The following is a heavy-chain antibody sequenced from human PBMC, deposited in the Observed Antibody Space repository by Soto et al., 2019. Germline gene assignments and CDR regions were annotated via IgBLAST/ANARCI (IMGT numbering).Heavy chain of an antibody. CDR1: GGSISSGGYY. CDR3: ARVYFLGLTSWFYP. V-gene: IGHV4-31*03. Sequence: QVQLQESGPGLVKPSQTLSLTCTVSGGSISSGGYYWSWIRQHPGKGLEWIGYIYYSGSTYYNPSLKCRVTISVDTSKNQFSLKLSSVTAADTAVYYCARVYFLGLTSWFYPWGQGTLCTVSS. CDR2: IYYSGST. J-gene: IGHJ5*02. D-gene: IGHD3-3*01.